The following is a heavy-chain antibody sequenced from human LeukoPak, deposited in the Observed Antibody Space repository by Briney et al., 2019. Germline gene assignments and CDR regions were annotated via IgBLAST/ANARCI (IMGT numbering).Heavy chain of an antibody. Sequence: PGGSLRLSCADSGFTFSSYSMNWVRQAPGKGLEWVSYITSTATTTYYADSVKGRFTISRDNAKNSLYLQMNSLRAEDTAVYYCVRDRFYSLDYWGQGTLVTVSS. V-gene: IGHV3-48*01. J-gene: IGHJ4*02. CDR1: GFTFSSYS. D-gene: IGHD4-11*01. CDR3: VRDRFYSLDY. CDR2: ITSTATTT.